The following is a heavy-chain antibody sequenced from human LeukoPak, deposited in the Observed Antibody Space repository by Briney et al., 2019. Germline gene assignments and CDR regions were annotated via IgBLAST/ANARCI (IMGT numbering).Heavy chain of an antibody. J-gene: IGHJ4*02. CDR2: ISYDGSNK. V-gene: IGHV3-30-3*01. Sequence: GGSLRLSCAASGFTFSSYAMSWVRQAPGKGLEWVAVISYDGSNKYYADSVKGRFTISRDNSKNTLYLQMNSLRAEDTAVYYCAREGFDYWGQGTLVTVSS. CDR3: AREGFDY. CDR1: GFTFSSYA.